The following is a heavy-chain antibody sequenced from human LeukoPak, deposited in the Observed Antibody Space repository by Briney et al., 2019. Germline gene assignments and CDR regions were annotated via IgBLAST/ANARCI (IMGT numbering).Heavy chain of an antibody. V-gene: IGHV4-59*01. CDR2: IYYSGST. CDR1: GGSISSYY. Sequence: PSETLSLTCTVSGGSISSYYWSWIRQPPGKGLEWIGYIYYSGSTNYNPSLKSRVTISVDTSKNQFSLKLSSVTAADTAVYYCARELFPYCGGDCYSNAFDIWGQGTMVTVSS. D-gene: IGHD2-21*01. CDR3: ARELFPYCGGDCYSNAFDI. J-gene: IGHJ3*02.